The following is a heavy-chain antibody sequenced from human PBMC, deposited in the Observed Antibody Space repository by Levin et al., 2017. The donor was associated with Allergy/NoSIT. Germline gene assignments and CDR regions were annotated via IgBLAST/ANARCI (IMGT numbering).Heavy chain of an antibody. V-gene: IGHV3-15*01. CDR3: TTYISSWYYFDN. CDR2: IKSKTDGGTA. CDR1: GITFSNAW. D-gene: IGHD6-13*01. J-gene: IGHJ4*02. Sequence: PGGSLRLSCTASGITFSNAWMSWARQAPGKGLEWVGRIKSKTDGGTADYASPVKGRFTISRDDSRNTLYLQMNSLQTEDTAVYYCTTYISSWYYFDNWGQRTLVTVSS.